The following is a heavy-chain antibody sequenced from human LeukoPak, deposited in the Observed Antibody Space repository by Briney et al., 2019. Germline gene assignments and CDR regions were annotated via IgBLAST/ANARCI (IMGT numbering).Heavy chain of an antibody. CDR1: GGSFSGYY. J-gene: IGHJ6*02. Sequence: SETLSLTCAVYGGSFSGYYWSWIRQPPGKGLEWIGYIYYSGSTYYNPSLKSRVTISVDTSKNQFSLKLSSVTAADTAVYYCARDTNIVVVPAATAYYGMDVWGQGTTVTVSS. D-gene: IGHD2-2*01. V-gene: IGHV4-34*09. CDR2: IYYSGST. CDR3: ARDTNIVVVPAATAYYGMDV.